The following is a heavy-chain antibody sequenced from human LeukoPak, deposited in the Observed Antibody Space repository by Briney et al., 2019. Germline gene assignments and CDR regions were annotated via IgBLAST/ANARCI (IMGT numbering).Heavy chain of an antibody. CDR2: IYYSGST. CDR3: ARLGGGYYLYYFDY. CDR1: GGSISSSSYY. V-gene: IGHV4-39*01. J-gene: IGHJ4*02. Sequence: PSETLSLTCTVSGGSISSSSYYWGWIRQPPGKGLEWIGSIYYSGSTYYNPSLKSRVTISVDMSKNQFSLKLSSVTAADTAVYYCARLGGGYYLYYFDYWGQGTLVTVSS. D-gene: IGHD3-22*01.